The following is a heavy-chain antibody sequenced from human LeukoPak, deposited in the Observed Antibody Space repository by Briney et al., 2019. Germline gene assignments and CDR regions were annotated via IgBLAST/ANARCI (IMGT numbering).Heavy chain of an antibody. V-gene: IGHV1-18*01. CDR3: ARVGASYDGLIDY. J-gene: IGHJ4*02. D-gene: IGHD1-26*01. CDR1: GYTFINST. CDR2: ISPYNGYT. Sequence: ASVKVSCKASGYTFINSTIGWVRQAPGQGLEWMGWISPYNGYTKYAESLQGRVTMTTDTSTSTAYMELRSLRSDDTAMYYCARVGASYDGLIDYWGQGTRVTVSS.